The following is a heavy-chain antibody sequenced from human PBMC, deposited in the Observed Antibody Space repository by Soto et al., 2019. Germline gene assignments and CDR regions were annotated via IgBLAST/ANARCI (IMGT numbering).Heavy chain of an antibody. D-gene: IGHD3-22*01. J-gene: IGHJ4*02. CDR3: ARHPLENYDSSGRLDY. CDR2: IDPSDSYT. V-gene: IGHV5-10-1*01. Sequence: GESLKISCKGSGYSFTSYWISWVRQMPGKGLEWMGRIDPSDSYTNYSPSFQGHVTISADKSISTAYLQWSSLKASDTAMYYCARHPLENYDSSGRLDYWGQGTLVTVSS. CDR1: GYSFTSYW.